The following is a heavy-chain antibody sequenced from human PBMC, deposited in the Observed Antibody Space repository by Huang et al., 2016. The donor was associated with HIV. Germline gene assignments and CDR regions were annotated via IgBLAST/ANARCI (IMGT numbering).Heavy chain of an antibody. CDR3: AAGLYQLWFDP. CDR1: GGSVRSGSYY. V-gene: IGHV4-61*03. J-gene: IGHJ5*02. Sequence: QVHLQESGPGLVKPSETLSLTCTVSGGSVRSGSYYWSWIRQPPGKGLELIGLIYYTGRTSYNPSLKSRVTISIDPSTHRVSLNLTSVTAADTAMYYCAAGLYQLWFDPWGQGTLVTVSS. CDR2: IYYTGRT. D-gene: IGHD2-2*01.